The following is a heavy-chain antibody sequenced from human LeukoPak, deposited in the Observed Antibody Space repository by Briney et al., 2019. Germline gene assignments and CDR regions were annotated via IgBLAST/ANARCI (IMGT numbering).Heavy chain of an antibody. CDR2: ISGVYDNI. V-gene: IGHV3-11*01. D-gene: IGHD1-26*01. J-gene: IGHJ6*02. CDR3: ARGGAHGMDV. Sequence: GGSLRLSCAASGFTFSDYYMTWIRQAPGRGLEWVSYISGVYDNIYYGDSVKGRFTISRDNAKNSVYSQMSSLRADDTAVYYCARGGAHGMDVWGQGTTVTVSS. CDR1: GFTFSDYY.